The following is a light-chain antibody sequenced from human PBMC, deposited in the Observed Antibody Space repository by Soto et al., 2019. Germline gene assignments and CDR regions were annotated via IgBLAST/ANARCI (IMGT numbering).Light chain of an antibody. V-gene: IGLV2-14*01. CDR2: EVS. CDR3: SSFTDSRAYV. CDR1: RSDVGSYNY. Sequence: QSALTQPASVSGSPGQSITISCTGTRSDVGSYNYVSWYQQHPGKAPKLMIHEVSSRPSGVSTRFSGSKSANTASLTISGLHAEDEADYYCSSFTDSRAYVFGTGTKLTVL. J-gene: IGLJ1*01.